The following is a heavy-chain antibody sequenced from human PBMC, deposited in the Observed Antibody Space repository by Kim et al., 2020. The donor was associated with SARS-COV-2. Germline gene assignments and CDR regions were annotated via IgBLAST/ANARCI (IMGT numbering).Heavy chain of an antibody. V-gene: IGHV4-61*01. CDR3: ARFSTVTTYYFDY. CDR2: IYYSGST. Sequence: SETLSLTCTVSGGSVSSGSYYWSWIRQPPGKGLEWIGYIYYSGSTNYNPSLKSRVTISVDTSKNQFSLKLGSVTAADTAVYYCARFSTVTTYYFDYWGQGTLVTVSS. J-gene: IGHJ4*02. CDR1: GGSVSSGSYY. D-gene: IGHD4-17*01.